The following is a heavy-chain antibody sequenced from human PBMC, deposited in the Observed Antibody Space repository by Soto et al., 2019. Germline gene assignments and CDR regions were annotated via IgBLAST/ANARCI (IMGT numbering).Heavy chain of an antibody. CDR3: ARRLSGPKEEYNAYYFYGLDV. CDR2: IDPNDYYS. D-gene: IGHD6-6*01. Sequence: AESLNFSCHASGYRFSNYRITWVRQMPWKGLHSLWTIDPNDYYSNNSPSCQGHVTLSADTSINTAYRHWSSLKASDTAIYYCARRLSGPKEEYNAYYFYGLDVWGQGIPVTVSS. CDR1: GYRFSNYR. V-gene: IGHV5-10-1*01. J-gene: IGHJ6*02.